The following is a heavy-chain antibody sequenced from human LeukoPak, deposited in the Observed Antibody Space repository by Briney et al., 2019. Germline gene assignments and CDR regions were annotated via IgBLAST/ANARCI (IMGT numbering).Heavy chain of an antibody. J-gene: IGHJ4*02. CDR1: GFTFSSYS. CDR3: ARDYNYYGSGSYHDY. D-gene: IGHD3-10*01. V-gene: IGHV3-21*01. CDR2: ISSSSSYI. Sequence: GGPLRLSCAASGFTFSSYSMNWVRQAPGKGLEWVSSISSSSSYIYYADSVKGRFTISRDNAKNSLYLQMNSLRAEDTAVYYCARDYNYYGSGSYHDYWGQGTLVTVSS.